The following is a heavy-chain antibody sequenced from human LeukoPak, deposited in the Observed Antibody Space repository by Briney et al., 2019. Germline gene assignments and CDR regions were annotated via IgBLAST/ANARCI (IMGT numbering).Heavy chain of an antibody. Sequence: AASVRVSCKTSGYTFTNYDINWVRQAPGQGLEWMGWMNPNSGNTGYAQKFQGRVTMTRNTSISTAYMELSSLRSEDTAVYYCARPHCSSTDCHPPEWFDPWGQGTLVTVSS. CDR1: GYTFTNYD. V-gene: IGHV1-8*01. J-gene: IGHJ5*02. D-gene: IGHD2-2*01. CDR2: MNPNSGNT. CDR3: ARPHCSSTDCHPPEWFDP.